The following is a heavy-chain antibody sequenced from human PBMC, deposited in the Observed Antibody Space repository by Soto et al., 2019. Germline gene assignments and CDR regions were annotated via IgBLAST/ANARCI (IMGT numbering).Heavy chain of an antibody. CDR2: IIPIFGTA. CDR3: ARAQYVGRWWFDP. V-gene: IGHV1-69*13. Sequence: GASVRVSCKASGGTFSSYAISWVRQAPGQGLEWMGGIIPIFGTANYAQKFQGRVTITADESTSTAYMELSSLRSEDTAVYYCARAQYVGRWWFDPWGQGTLVTVSS. D-gene: IGHD2-15*01. J-gene: IGHJ5*02. CDR1: GGTFSSYA.